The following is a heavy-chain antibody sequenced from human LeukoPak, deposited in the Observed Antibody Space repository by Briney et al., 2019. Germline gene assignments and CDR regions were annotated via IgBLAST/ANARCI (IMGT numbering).Heavy chain of an antibody. J-gene: IGHJ4*02. D-gene: IGHD3-16*01. CDR2: IIPILGIA. CDR3: AREPSRGEMAQIDY. Sequence: SVKVSCKASGGTFSSYAISWVRQAPGQGLEWMGRIIPILGIANYAQKFQGSVTITADKSTSTAYMELSSLRSEDTAVYYCAREPSRGEMAQIDYWGQGTLVTVSS. CDR1: GGTFSSYA. V-gene: IGHV1-69*04.